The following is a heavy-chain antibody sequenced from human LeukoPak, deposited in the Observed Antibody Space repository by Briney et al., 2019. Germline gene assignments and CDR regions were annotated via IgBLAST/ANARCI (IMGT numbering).Heavy chain of an antibody. CDR2: IKQDGSEK. V-gene: IGHV3-7*01. D-gene: IGHD1-26*01. CDR3: ARDYGGSYYLDC. Sequence: GGSLRLSCAASGFTFSTYWMSWVRQAPGKGLEWVANIKQDGSEKYYVDSVKGRFTISRDNAKNSLYLQMNSLRAEDTAVYYRARDYGGSYYLDCWGQGTLVTVSS. CDR1: GFTFSTYW. J-gene: IGHJ4*02.